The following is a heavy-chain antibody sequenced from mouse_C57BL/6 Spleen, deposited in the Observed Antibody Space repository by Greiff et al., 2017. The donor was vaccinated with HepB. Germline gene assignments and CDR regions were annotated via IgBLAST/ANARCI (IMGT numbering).Heavy chain of an antibody. V-gene: IGHV3-6*01. J-gene: IGHJ4*01. CDR2: ISYDGSN. CDR3: ARDPNYDYDSPYAMDY. D-gene: IGHD2-4*01. Sequence: EVKLVESGPGLVKPSQSLSLTCSVTGYSITSGYYWNWIRQFPGNKLEWMGYISYDGSNNYNPSLKNRISITRDTSKNQFFLKLNSVTTEDTATYYCARDPNYDYDSPYAMDYWGQGTSVTVSS. CDR1: GYSITSGYY.